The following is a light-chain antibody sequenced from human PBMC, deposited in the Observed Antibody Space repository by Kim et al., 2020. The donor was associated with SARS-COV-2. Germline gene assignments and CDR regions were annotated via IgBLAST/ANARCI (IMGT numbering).Light chain of an antibody. V-gene: IGKV3-11*01. CDR3: QQRSNWPI. CDR1: QSVRSY. CDR2: DAS. Sequence: SLSQGERSPLSCRASQSVRSYLDWYQQKPGQAPRPLIYDASNRATGIPARFSGSGSGTDFTLPSSSLEPEDFAVYYCQQRSNWPIFGQGTRLEI. J-gene: IGKJ5*01.